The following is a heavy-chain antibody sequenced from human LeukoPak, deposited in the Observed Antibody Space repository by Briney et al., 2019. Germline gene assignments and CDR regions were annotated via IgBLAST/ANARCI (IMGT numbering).Heavy chain of an antibody. CDR2: VYYSGST. Sequence: SETLSLTCTVSGGSISSYYWSWIRQPPGKGLEWIGYVYYSGSTNYNPSLKSRVTISVDTSKNQFSLKLSSVTAADTAVYYCARGPNSVAGYFDYWGQRTPVTVSS. CDR1: GGSISSYY. J-gene: IGHJ4*02. V-gene: IGHV4-59*01. CDR3: ARGPNSVAGYFDY. D-gene: IGHD6-19*01.